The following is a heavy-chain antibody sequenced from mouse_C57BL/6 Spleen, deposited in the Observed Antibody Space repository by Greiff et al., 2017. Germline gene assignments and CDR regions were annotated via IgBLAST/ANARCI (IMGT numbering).Heavy chain of an antibody. CDR1: GFSLTSYG. D-gene: IGHD2-5*01. J-gene: IGHJ3*01. V-gene: IGHV2-5*01. CDR3: AKNPNSNYGAWFAY. Sequence: VQVVESGPGLVQPSQSLSITCTVSGFSLTSYGVHWVRQSPGKGLEWLGVIWRGGSTDYTAAFMSRLSITKDNSKSQVFFKMNSLQADDTAIYYCAKNPNSNYGAWFAYWGQGTLVTVSA. CDR2: IWRGGST.